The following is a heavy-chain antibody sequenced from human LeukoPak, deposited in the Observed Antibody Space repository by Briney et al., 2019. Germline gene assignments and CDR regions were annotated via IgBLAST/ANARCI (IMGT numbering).Heavy chain of an antibody. CDR1: GFTVGDNY. D-gene: IGHD3-22*01. CDR3: ARDGYYDSSGYHLATFDY. CDR2: IYSGDRT. J-gene: IGHJ4*02. Sequence: GGSLRLSCTTSGFTVGDNYMSWVRQAPGKGLEWVSVIYSGDRTSYADSVKGRFTISRDISKNTLYLQMNNLRAEDTAVYYCARDGYYDSSGYHLATFDYWGQGTLVTVSS. V-gene: IGHV3-66*01.